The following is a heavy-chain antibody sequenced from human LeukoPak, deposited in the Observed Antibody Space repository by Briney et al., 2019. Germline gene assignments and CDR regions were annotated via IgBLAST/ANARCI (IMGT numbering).Heavy chain of an antibody. Sequence: LGASVKVSCKASGYTFSGYYMHWLRQAPGQGLEWMGWINPNRGATNYAQKFQGRVTMARDTSISTAYMEVSRLRSDDTAVFYCARGTNTYDFDSWGQGTQVTVSS. CDR3: ARGTNTYDFDS. D-gene: IGHD3-22*01. V-gene: IGHV1-2*03. J-gene: IGHJ4*02. CDR2: INPNRGAT. CDR1: GYTFSGYY.